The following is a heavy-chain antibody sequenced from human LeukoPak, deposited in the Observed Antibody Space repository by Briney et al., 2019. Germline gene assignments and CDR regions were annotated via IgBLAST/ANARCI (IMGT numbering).Heavy chain of an antibody. D-gene: IGHD6-6*01. CDR1: GFTFDDYG. J-gene: IGHJ3*02. CDR3: ARVYIGARDNDAFDI. CDR2: INWNGGST. Sequence: PGGSLRLSCAASGFTFDDYGMGWVRQAPGKGLEWVSGINWNGGSTGYADSVKGRFTVSRDNVKNSLYLQMNSLRAEDTALYHCARVYIGARDNDAFDIWGQGTMVTVSS. V-gene: IGHV3-20*01.